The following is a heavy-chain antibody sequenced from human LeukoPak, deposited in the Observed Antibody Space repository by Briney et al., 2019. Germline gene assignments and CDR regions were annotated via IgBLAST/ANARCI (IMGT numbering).Heavy chain of an antibody. D-gene: IGHD6-13*01. V-gene: IGHV1-69*04. J-gene: IGHJ4*02. CDR1: GGTFSSYA. Sequence: SVKVSCKASGGTFSSYAISGVRQAPGQGLEWMGRIIPILGIANYAQKFQGRVTITADKSTSTAYMELSSLRSEDTAVYYCARGQASPAAACTALDYWGQGTLVTVSS. CDR2: IIPILGIA. CDR3: ARGQASPAAACTALDY.